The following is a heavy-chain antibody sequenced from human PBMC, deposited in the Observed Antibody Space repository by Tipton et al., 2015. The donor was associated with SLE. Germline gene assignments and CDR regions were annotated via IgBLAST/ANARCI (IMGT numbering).Heavy chain of an antibody. J-gene: IGHJ3*02. Sequence: TLSLTCIVSGGSISSSYWSWIRQPPGKGLEWIGCFSNTGSTNFNPSLKSRVTISVDTSKNQFSLKLTSVTAADTAVYYCARMGGSGTLDAFDIWGQGTMVTVSS. CDR1: GGSISSSY. CDR2: FSNTGST. D-gene: IGHD3-10*01. CDR3: ARMGGSGTLDAFDI. V-gene: IGHV4-59*07.